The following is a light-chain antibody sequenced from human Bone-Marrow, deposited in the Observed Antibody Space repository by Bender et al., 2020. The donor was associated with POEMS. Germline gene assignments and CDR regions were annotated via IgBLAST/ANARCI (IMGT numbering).Light chain of an antibody. J-gene: IGLJ2*01. CDR2: EVS. Sequence: QSALTQPPSVSGSPGQSVTISCTGTSSDIGPYDRVSWYQQPPGTAPKLLIYEVSSRPSGVPDRFSGSKSGNTASLTISGLQAEDEADYYCSSYTSSSTVVFGGGTKLTVL. CDR1: SSDIGPYDR. V-gene: IGLV2-18*02. CDR3: SSYTSSSTVV.